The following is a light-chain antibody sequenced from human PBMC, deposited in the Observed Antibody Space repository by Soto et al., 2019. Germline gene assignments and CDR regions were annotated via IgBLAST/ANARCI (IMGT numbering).Light chain of an antibody. CDR2: AST. CDR1: SSNIGAGFD. Sequence: QSVLTQPPSVSGAPGQRVTISCSGNSSNIGAGFDVHWYQQLPGAAPKLLIYASTNRPSGVPDRFSGSKSDTSASLAITGLQIDDEADYYGQSYDTGRTGHVLFGGGTKLTVL. V-gene: IGLV1-40*01. J-gene: IGLJ2*01. CDR3: QSYDTGRTGHVL.